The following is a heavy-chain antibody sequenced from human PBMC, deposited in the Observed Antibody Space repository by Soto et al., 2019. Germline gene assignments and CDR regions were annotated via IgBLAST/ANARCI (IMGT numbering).Heavy chain of an antibody. D-gene: IGHD3-16*01. CDR1: GFTFSSYG. J-gene: IGHJ4*02. CDR2: ILFDGSNE. CDR3: ARDQFGGVSADY. Sequence: TGGSLRLSCAASGFTFSSYGIHWVRQAPGKGLEWVADILFDGSNEYYAHSVKGRFTISRDNSKSTVYLQMNSLRAEDTAVYYCARDQFGGVSADYWGQGTLVTVSS. V-gene: IGHV3-33*05.